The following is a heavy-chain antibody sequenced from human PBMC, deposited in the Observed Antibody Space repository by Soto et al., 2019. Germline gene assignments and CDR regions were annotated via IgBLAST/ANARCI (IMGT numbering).Heavy chain of an antibody. V-gene: IGHV2-5*02. Sequence: QITLKESGPTLVKPTQTLTLTCTFSGLSLRATGMGVAWIRQPPGKALQWLALIFWDDDKRYSSSLKSRLAITEDSLKNQVVLTMTNMGPADTATYYCARRQGASAGRFDSWGQGTLVTVSS. CDR2: IFWDDDK. CDR1: GLSLRATGMG. J-gene: IGHJ4*02. D-gene: IGHD6-13*01. CDR3: ARRQGASAGRFDS.